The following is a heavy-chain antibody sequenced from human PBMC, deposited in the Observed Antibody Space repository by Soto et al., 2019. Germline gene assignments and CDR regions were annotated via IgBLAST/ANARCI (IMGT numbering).Heavy chain of an antibody. CDR3: VKVRSLAVADVYLCEY. J-gene: IGHJ4*02. Sequence: GGSLRLSCSVFGFTFSDYGMHWVRQAPGKGLEFVSAIKSKGDTTYYADSVRGRFTISRDNSKNTLYLQMSSLRGDDTAVYYFVKVRSLAVADVYLCEYGAQGPLV. CDR1: GFTFSDYG. CDR2: IKSKGDTT. V-gene: IGHV3-64D*06. D-gene: IGHD6-19*01.